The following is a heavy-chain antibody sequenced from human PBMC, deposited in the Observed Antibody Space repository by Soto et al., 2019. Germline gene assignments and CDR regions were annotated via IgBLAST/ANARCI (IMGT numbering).Heavy chain of an antibody. CDR2: IYYRGTT. V-gene: IGHV4-59*12. J-gene: IGHJ5*02. D-gene: IGHD5-18*01. Sequence: PPETLSLTCNVSNGSLNLYNWSWIRQPPGKELEWIGNIYYRGTTNYNPSLQGRVTMSIDTSKNQSSLMLTSVTAADTAVYYCTRVATAVPSWGRGVLVTV. CDR1: NGSLNLYN. CDR3: TRVATAVPS.